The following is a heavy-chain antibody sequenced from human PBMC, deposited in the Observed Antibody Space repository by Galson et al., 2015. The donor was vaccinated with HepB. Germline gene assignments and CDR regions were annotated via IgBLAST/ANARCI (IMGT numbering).Heavy chain of an antibody. CDR1: GGTFSSYT. J-gene: IGHJ4*02. D-gene: IGHD6-13*01. Sequence: SVKVSCKASGGTFSSYTISWVRQAPGRGLEWMGRIIPILGIANYAQKFQGRVTITADKSTSTAYMELSSLRSEDTAVYYCASPSSSWGYFDYWGQGTLVTVSS. V-gene: IGHV1-69*02. CDR2: IIPILGIA. CDR3: ASPSSSWGYFDY.